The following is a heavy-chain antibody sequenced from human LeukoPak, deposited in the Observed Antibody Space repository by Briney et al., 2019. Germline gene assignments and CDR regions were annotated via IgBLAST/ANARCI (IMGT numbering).Heavy chain of an antibody. J-gene: IGHJ4*02. CDR2: IRYDGSNK. CDR1: GFTFSSYG. Sequence: PGGSLRLSCAASGFTFSSYGMHWVRQAPGKGLEWVALIRYDGSNKYYADSVQGRFTISRDNSKNTVYLQMNSLRAKDTAVYYCAKDLVAVATHTPIHYWRQGTLLTVSS. CDR3: AKDLVAVATHTPIHY. D-gene: IGHD6-19*01. V-gene: IGHV3-30*02.